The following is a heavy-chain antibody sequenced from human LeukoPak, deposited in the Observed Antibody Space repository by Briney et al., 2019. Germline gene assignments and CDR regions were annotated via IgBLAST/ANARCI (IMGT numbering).Heavy chain of an antibody. CDR3: AKTGSWSANWFDP. D-gene: IGHD6-13*01. J-gene: IGHJ5*02. V-gene: IGHV1-8*01. CDR2: MNPNSGNR. CDR1: GYTFTSYD. Sequence: ASVTVSFTASGYTFTSYDINWVRQATGQGLEWIGWMNPNSGNRAYAQKFQGRVTMTRDTSINTAYMELSSLTSEDTAVYYCAKTGSWSANWFDPWGQGTLVTVSS.